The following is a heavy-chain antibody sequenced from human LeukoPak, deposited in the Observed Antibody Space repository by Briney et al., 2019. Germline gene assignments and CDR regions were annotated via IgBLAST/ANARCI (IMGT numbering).Heavy chain of an antibody. J-gene: IGHJ4*02. D-gene: IGHD5-12*01. V-gene: IGHV3-23*01. CDR2: ISGSGYST. CDR3: AKEAGYSGYDYPDY. Sequence: PGGSLRLSCAASGFTFISYAMSWVRQAPGKGLEWVSAISGSGYSTYYADSVKGRFTISRDNSKNTLFLHMNSLRAEDTAVYYCAKEAGYSGYDYPDYWGQGTLVTVSS. CDR1: GFTFISYA.